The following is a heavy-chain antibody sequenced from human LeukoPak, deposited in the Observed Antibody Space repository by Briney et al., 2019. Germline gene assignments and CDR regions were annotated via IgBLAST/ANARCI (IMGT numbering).Heavy chain of an antibody. CDR1: GGSISSYY. CDR3: ARDQGGKGIPYFDY. Sequence: SETLSLTCTVSGGSISSYYWSWIRQPPGKGLEWIGYIYYSGSTNYNPSLKSRVTISVDTSKNQFSLKLSSVTAADTAVYYCARDQGGKGIPYFDYWGQGTLVTVSS. V-gene: IGHV4-59*01. D-gene: IGHD3-16*01. J-gene: IGHJ4*02. CDR2: IYYSGST.